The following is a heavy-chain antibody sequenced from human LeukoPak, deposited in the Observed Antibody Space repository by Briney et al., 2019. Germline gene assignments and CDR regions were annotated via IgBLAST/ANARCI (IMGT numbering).Heavy chain of an antibody. J-gene: IGHJ6*02. CDR3: ATDNPIERVGGPYYYYYGMDV. CDR2: ISTYNDNT. CDR1: GYTFTKYG. Sequence: ASVKVSCKASGYTFTKYGISWVRQAPGQGLEWMGWISTYNDNTNYAQKFQGRVTMTTDTSTSTVYMELRSLRSDDTAVYYCATDNPIERVGGPYYYYYGMDVWGQGTTVTVSS. D-gene: IGHD3-3*01. V-gene: IGHV1-18*01.